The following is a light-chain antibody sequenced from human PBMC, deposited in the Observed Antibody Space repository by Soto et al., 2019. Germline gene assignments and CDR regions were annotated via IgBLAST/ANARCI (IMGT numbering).Light chain of an antibody. Sequence: QSALTQPASVSGSPGQSITISCTGTSSDVGNYNYVSWYQQHPGKAPKLIIFDVSNRPSGISNRFSGSKSGNTASLTISGLQAEDEADYFFSSYTSTSTVIFGGGTKLTVL. CDR2: DVS. CDR1: SSDVGNYNY. V-gene: IGLV2-14*03. CDR3: SSYTSTSTVI. J-gene: IGLJ2*01.